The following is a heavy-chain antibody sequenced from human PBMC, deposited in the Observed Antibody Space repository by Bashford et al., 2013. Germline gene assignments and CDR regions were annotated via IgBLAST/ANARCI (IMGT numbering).Heavy chain of an antibody. D-gene: IGHD3-22*01. CDR3: AREVYYYDINGRYSGLYYLDF. J-gene: IGHJ4*02. CDR2: IIPVFGTA. Sequence: SVKVSCKASGGTFSANGISWVRQAPGQGLEWMGGIIPVFGTAVYAQKFQARVTITADDSTRTAYLELTSLRSEDTAVYYCAREVYYYDINGRYSGLYYLDFWGQGTLVTVSS. CDR1: GGTFSANG. V-gene: IGHV1-69*13.